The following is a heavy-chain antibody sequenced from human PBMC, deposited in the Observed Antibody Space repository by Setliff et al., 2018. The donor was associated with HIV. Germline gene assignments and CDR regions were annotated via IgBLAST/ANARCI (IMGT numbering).Heavy chain of an antibody. V-gene: IGHV4-61*09. D-gene: IGHD1-7*01. CDR3: AREGFPDYNWNYQNPWFDP. J-gene: IGHJ5*02. Sequence: PSETLSLTCTVSGGSISSDNHYWSWIRKPAGKGLEWIGHIYTRCSTNNNPSLKSRLTIAVDTSKNQSSLKLSSVTSADTAVYYCAREGFPDYNWNYQNPWFDPWGQGTLVTVSS. CDR2: IYTRCST. CDR1: GGSISSDNHY.